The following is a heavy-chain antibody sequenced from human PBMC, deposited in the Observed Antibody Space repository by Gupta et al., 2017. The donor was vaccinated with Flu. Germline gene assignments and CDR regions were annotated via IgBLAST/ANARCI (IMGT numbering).Heavy chain of an antibody. J-gene: IGHJ6*02. Sequence: PGLRLEWIGSRYRALSTYYNPSLKSRATVSADTSKNQLSLGLSSVTAADTAVYFRAGDPFWSGYLFGYGMDVWGQGTTVTVSS. CDR3: AGDPFWSGYLFGYGMDV. D-gene: IGHD3-3*01. V-gene: IGHV4-38-2*02. CDR2: RYRALST.